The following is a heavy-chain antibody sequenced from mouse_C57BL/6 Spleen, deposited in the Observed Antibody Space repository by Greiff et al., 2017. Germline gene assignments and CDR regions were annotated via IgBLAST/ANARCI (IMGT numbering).Heavy chain of an antibody. J-gene: IGHJ2*01. D-gene: IGHD4-1*01. CDR3: TGVLTGTFDY. CDR1: GYTFTSYW. Sequence: VQLQQSGPVLARPGASVKMSCKTSGYTFTSYWMHWVKQRPGQGLEWIGAINPGNSDTSYNQKFKGKAKLTAVTSASTAYMALSSLTNEDSAVYYCTGVLTGTFDYWGQGTTLTVSS. CDR2: INPGNSDT. V-gene: IGHV1-5*01.